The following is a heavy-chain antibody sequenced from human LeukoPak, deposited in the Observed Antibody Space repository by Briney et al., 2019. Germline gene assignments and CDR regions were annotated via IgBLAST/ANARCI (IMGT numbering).Heavy chain of an antibody. CDR2: INPNSGGT. J-gene: IGHJ4*02. Sequence: GASVKVSCKASGYTFTSYGISWVRQAPGQGLEWMGWINPNSGGTNYAQKFQGRVTMTRDTSISTAYMELSRLRSDDTAVYYCARGRIAAAGTLMYWGQGTLVTVSS. CDR1: GYTFTSYG. D-gene: IGHD6-13*01. CDR3: ARGRIAAAGTLMY. V-gene: IGHV1-2*02.